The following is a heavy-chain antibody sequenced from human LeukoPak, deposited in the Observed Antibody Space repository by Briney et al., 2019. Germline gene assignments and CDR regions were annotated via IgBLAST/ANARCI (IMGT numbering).Heavy chain of an antibody. V-gene: IGHV3-73*01. CDR2: IRSKANSYAT. Sequence: GGSLRLSCAASGFTFSGSAMHWVRQASGKGLEWVGRIRSKANSYATAYAASVKARFTISKDDSKNTAYLQMNSLKTEDTAVYYCTSTTVNTAYYYYMDVWGKGTTVTVSS. D-gene: IGHD4-17*01. J-gene: IGHJ6*03. CDR1: GFTFSGSA. CDR3: TSTTVNTAYYYYMDV.